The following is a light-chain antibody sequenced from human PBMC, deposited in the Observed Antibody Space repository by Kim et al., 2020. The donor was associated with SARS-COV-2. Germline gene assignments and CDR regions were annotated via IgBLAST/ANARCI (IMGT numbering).Light chain of an antibody. CDR3: LAWENLATI. Sequence: SYELTQPPSVSVSPGQTATITCSGDKLGHKYPFWYQQKPGQSPMLVIFQNSKRPSGIPERFSGSISGHTATLTISGAQSLDQAYHYSLAWENLATIFG. CDR2: QNS. V-gene: IGLV3-1*01. J-gene: IGLJ2*01. CDR1: KLGHKY.